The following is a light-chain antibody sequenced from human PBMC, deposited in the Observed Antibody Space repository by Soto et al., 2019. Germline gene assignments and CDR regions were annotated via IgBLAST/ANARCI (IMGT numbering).Light chain of an antibody. CDR2: EVS. CDR1: SSDVGGYNY. V-gene: IGLV2-14*01. CDR3: SSYASTSTVV. Sequence: QSVLTQPASVSESPGQSITISCTGTSSDVGGYNYVSWYQQHPGKAPKLMIYEVSYRPSGVFNRFSGSKSGNTASLTISGLQAEDEADYYCSSYASTSTVVFGGGTKLTVL. J-gene: IGLJ2*01.